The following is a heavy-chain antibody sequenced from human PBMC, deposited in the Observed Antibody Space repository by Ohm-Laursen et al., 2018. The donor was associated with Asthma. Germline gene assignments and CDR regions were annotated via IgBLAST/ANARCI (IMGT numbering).Heavy chain of an antibody. CDR1: GYTFSSYD. J-gene: IGHJ4*02. CDR3: ARSDGRYYFDY. Sequence: SVKVSCKSSGYTFSSYDINWVRQATGQGLEWMGWMNPNSGNTGYAQKFQGRVTITADESTSTAYMELSSLRSEDTAVYYCARSDGRYYFDYWGQGTLVTVSS. CDR2: MNPNSGNT. V-gene: IGHV1-8*01. D-gene: IGHD3/OR15-3a*01.